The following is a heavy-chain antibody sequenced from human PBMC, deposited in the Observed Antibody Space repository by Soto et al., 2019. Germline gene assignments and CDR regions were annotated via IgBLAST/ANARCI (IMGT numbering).Heavy chain of an antibody. CDR1: GGSVSSGSYY. D-gene: IGHD5-18*01. CDR2: IYYSGST. CDR3: ARGGYGHYYYYGMDV. J-gene: IGHJ6*02. V-gene: IGHV4-61*01. Sequence: ASETLSLTCTVSGGSVSSGSYYWSWIRQPPGKGLEWIGYIYYSGSTNYNPSLKSRVTISVDTSKNQFSLKLSSVTAADTAVYYCARGGYGHYYYYGMDVWGQGTTVTVSS.